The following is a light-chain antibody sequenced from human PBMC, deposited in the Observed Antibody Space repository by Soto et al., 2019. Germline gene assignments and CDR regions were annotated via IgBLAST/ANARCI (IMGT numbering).Light chain of an antibody. CDR2: DVS. J-gene: IGLJ2*01. V-gene: IGLV2-11*01. CDR3: CSYAGSYTLKV. CDR1: SSDVGGYNY. Sequence: QSALTQPRSVSGSPGQSVTISCTGTSSDVGGYNYVSWYQQHPGKAPKLMIYDVSKRPSGVPDRFSGSKSGNTASLTISGLQAEDEADHYCCSYAGSYTLKVFGGGTKVTVL.